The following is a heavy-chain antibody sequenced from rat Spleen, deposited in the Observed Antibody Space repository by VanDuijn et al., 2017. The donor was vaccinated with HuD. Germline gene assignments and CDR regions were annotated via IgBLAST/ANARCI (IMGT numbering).Heavy chain of an antibody. V-gene: IGHV2-30*01. D-gene: IGHD1-12*02. CDR2: IWSGGST. CDR1: GFSLTSYN. Sequence: QVQLKESGPGLVQPSQTLSLTCTVSGFSLTSYNVHWVRQPTGKGLEWIAAIWSGGSTYYNSALKSRLSISRDTSKSQVFLKMDSLQTEDTAIYFCTRDHSYWGSYYPGGFAYWGQGTLVTVSS. CDR3: TRDHSYWGSYYPGGFAY. J-gene: IGHJ3*01.